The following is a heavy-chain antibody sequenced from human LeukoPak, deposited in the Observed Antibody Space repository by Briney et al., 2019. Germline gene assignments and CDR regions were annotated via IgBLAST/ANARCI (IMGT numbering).Heavy chain of an antibody. D-gene: IGHD1-26*01. Sequence: GGSLRPSCAASGFTFSDYYMSWIRQAPGKGLEWVSYISSSGSTIYYADSVKGRFAISRDNAKNSLYLQMNSLRAEDTAVYYCARELVGALSSFDYWGQGTQVTVSS. CDR3: ARELVGALSSFDY. V-gene: IGHV3-11*01. CDR1: GFTFSDYY. CDR2: ISSSGSTI. J-gene: IGHJ4*02.